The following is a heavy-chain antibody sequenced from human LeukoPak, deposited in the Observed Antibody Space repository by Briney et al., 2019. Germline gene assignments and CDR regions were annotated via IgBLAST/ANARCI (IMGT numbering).Heavy chain of an antibody. CDR3: ARILGEPLNWFDP. Sequence: ASVKVSCKASGYTFTGYYMHWVQQAPGQGLEWMGWINPNSGGTNYAQKFQGRVTMTRDTSISTAYMELSRLRSDDTAVYYCARILGEPLNWFDPWGQGTLVTVSS. V-gene: IGHV1-2*02. CDR2: INPNSGGT. D-gene: IGHD3-10*01. J-gene: IGHJ5*02. CDR1: GYTFTGYY.